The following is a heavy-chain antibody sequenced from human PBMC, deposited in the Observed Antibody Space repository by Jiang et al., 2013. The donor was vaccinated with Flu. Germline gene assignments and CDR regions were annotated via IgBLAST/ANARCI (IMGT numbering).Heavy chain of an antibody. D-gene: IGHD6-19*01. CDR3: ARDQFNSGWPWFDP. Sequence: GQGLEWMGWISAYNGNTNYAQKLQGRVTMTTDTSTSTAYMELRSLRSDDTAVYYCARDQFNSGWPWFDPWGQGTLVTVSS. CDR2: ISAYNGNT. J-gene: IGHJ5*02. V-gene: IGHV1-18*01.